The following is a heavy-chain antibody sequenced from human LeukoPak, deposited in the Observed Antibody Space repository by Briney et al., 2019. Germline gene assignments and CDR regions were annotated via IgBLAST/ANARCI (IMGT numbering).Heavy chain of an antibody. CDR2: INHTGST. V-gene: IGHV4-34*01. CDR3: ASSSNTSCFSCYY. CDR1: GGSFSGYY. J-gene: IGHJ4*02. Sequence: KPSETLSLSCAVYGGSFSGYYWSWIRQPPGKGLEWIGEINHTGSTDYNPSLNNRVTISVDTSKNQFSLILSSVTAADTAVYYCASSSNTSCFSCYYWGQGTLVTVSS. D-gene: IGHD2-2*01.